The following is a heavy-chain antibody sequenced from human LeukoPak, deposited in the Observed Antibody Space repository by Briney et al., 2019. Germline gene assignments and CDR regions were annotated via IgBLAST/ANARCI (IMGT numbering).Heavy chain of an antibody. J-gene: IGHJ4*02. Sequence: GGSLRLSCIGSGFTFSSYGIHWVRQAPGKGLEWVAVIWYDGSQKYHADSLKGRFTISRDNSKNTVHLQMNSLRADDTAVYYCARWGTSASIDYWGQGTLVTVSP. D-gene: IGHD3-16*01. CDR2: IWYDGSQK. CDR3: ARWGTSASIDY. CDR1: GFTFSSYG. V-gene: IGHV3-33*01.